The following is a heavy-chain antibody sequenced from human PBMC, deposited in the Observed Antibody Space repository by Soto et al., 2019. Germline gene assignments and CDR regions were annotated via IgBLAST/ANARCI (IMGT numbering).Heavy chain of an antibody. CDR3: ATYRKFFQI. CDR2: IYNSGST. CDR1: GGSFSGYY. V-gene: IGHV4-34*11. J-gene: IGHJ3*02. Sequence: SETLSLTCAVYGGSFSGYYWSWIRQPPGKCLEWIGFIYNSGSTYYNSSLKSRVTISVDRSKNHFFLNLTSVTAADTAVYYCATYRKFFQIWGQGTKVTVSS.